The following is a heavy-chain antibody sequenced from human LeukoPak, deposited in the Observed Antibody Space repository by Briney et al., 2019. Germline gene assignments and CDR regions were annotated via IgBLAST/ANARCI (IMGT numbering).Heavy chain of an antibody. D-gene: IGHD2/OR15-2a*01. CDR3: AREGTDFAYFDS. J-gene: IGHJ4*02. CDR1: GFTFSDYS. Sequence: GGSLRLSCAASGFTFSDYSMKWVRQAPGKGLEWVSYISSSSSTRYYADSVKGRFSISRDNAKNSLYLQMNSLRAEDTAVYYCAREGTDFAYFDSWGQGTLVTVSS. V-gene: IGHV3-48*01. CDR2: ISSSSSTR.